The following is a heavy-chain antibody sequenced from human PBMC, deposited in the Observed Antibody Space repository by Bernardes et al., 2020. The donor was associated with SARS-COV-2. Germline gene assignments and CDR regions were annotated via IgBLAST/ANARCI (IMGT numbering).Heavy chain of an antibody. Sequence: VGSLILSCAASAFTFRNSWMSWVRQAPGQGLEWVANIKQDGSEKYYVDSVKGRFTISRDNAKNSLDLQMNSLRAEDTAVYYCARVEGSSWYWNYWGQGTLVTVSS. V-gene: IGHV3-7*01. J-gene: IGHJ4*02. CDR2: IKQDGSEK. CDR1: AFTFRNSW. D-gene: IGHD6-13*01. CDR3: ARVEGSSWYWNY.